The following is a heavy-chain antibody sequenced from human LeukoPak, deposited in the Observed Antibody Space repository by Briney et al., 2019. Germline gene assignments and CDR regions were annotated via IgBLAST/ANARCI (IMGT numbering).Heavy chain of an antibody. CDR3: ARVQYYGSRRLVNWFDP. V-gene: IGHV4-34*01. J-gene: IGHJ5*02. CDR1: GGSFSGYY. D-gene: IGHD3-10*01. CDR2: INHSGST. Sequence: SETLSLTCAVYGGSFSGYYWSWIRQPPGKGLEWIGEINHSGSTNYNPSLKSRVTISVDTSKNQFSLKLSSVTAVDTAVYYCARVQYYGSRRLVNWFDPWGQGTLVTVSS.